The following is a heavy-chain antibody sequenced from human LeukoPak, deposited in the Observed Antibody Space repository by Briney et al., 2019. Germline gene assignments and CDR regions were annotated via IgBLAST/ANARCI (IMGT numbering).Heavy chain of an antibody. CDR1: GYTFTSYG. D-gene: IGHD1-1*01. CDR2: LSAYNGNT. Sequence: ASVKVSCKASGYTFTSYGISWVRQAPGQGLEWMGWLSAYNGNTNYAQKLQGRVTMTTDTSTSTAYMELRSLRSDDTAVYYCARDPATYNWNDVDYFDYWGQGTLVTVSS. V-gene: IGHV1-18*01. J-gene: IGHJ4*02. CDR3: ARDPATYNWNDVDYFDY.